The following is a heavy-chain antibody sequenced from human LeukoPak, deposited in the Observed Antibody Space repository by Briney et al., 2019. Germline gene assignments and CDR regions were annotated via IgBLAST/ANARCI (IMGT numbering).Heavy chain of an antibody. Sequence: PGGSLRLSCAASGFTFSSYAMSWVRQAPGKGLEWVSGISYSGAITYYADSVKGRCTISRDNAKHMLYLQMNSLRGEDTALYYCARHGYTSGWVRSWGQGTLVTVST. J-gene: IGHJ4*02. V-gene: IGHV3-23*01. CDR1: GFTFSSYA. D-gene: IGHD6-19*01. CDR2: ISYSGAIT. CDR3: ARHGYTSGWVRS.